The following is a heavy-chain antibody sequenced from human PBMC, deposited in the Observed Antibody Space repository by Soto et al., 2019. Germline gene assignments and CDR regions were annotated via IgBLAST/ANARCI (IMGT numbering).Heavy chain of an antibody. J-gene: IGHJ4*02. V-gene: IGHV3-7*05. CDR1: GFTFSSYW. CDR2: IKQDGSEK. D-gene: IGHD1-1*01. CDR3: ARDSKDYWRGLFDY. Sequence: GGSLRLSCAASGFTFSSYWMSWVRQAPGKGLEWVANIKQDGSEKYYVDSVKGRFTISRDNAKNSLYLQMNSLRAEDTAVYYCARDSKDYWRGLFDYWGQGTLVTVSS.